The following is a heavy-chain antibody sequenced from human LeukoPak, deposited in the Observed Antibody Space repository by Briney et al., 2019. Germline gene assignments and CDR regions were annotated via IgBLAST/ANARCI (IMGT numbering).Heavy chain of an antibody. CDR3: LTIVETPIDAFDI. J-gene: IGHJ3*02. Sequence: GGSLRLSCAASGFTFSKYWLHWVRQPPGRGLVWLARINPDDKSTSYADSVKGRFTISIDDAKETLLLQMNSLTAEDTAVYYCLTIVETPIDAFDIWGQGAMVTVSS. V-gene: IGHV3-74*01. D-gene: IGHD4-23*01. CDR1: GFTFSKYW. CDR2: INPDDKST.